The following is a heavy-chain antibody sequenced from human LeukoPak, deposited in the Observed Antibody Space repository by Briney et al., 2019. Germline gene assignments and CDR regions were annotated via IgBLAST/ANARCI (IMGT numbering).Heavy chain of an antibody. D-gene: IGHD2-15*01. Sequence: GGSLRLSCAASGFTLSNYWLHWVRQAPGEGLVWVSQISPDGNITPYADSVKGRFTISRDNSKNTLYLQMNALRAEDTAVYFCARGCSAIRCPADYWGQGSLVTVSS. CDR2: ISPDGNIT. CDR1: GFTLSNYW. J-gene: IGHJ4*02. CDR3: ARGCSAIRCPADY. V-gene: IGHV3-74*01.